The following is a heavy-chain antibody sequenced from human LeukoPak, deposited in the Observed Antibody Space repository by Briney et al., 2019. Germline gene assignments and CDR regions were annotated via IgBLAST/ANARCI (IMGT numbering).Heavy chain of an antibody. Sequence: SVKVSCKASGGTFSSYAISWVRQAPGQGLEWMGGIIPIFGTANYAQKFQGRVTITADGSTSTAYMELSSLRSEDTAVYYCATPTVADAFDIWGQGTMVTVSS. D-gene: IGHD4-23*01. CDR2: IIPIFGTA. J-gene: IGHJ3*02. CDR3: ATPTVADAFDI. V-gene: IGHV1-69*13. CDR1: GGTFSSYA.